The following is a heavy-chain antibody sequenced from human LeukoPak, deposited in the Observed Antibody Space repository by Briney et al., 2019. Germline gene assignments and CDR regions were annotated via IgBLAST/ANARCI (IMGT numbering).Heavy chain of an antibody. CDR1: GYNFAHDW. Sequence: GESLKISCTGSGYNFAHDWIGWVRQMPGKGLEWMGIIFPDDSDTIYSPSFQGQVTISADKSINTAYLQWSNLKASDSAIYYCARQESEMTTPANRYFDLWGQGTLITVSS. D-gene: IGHD5-24*01. V-gene: IGHV5-51*01. J-gene: IGHJ4*02. CDR3: ARQESEMTTPANRYFDL. CDR2: IFPDDSDT.